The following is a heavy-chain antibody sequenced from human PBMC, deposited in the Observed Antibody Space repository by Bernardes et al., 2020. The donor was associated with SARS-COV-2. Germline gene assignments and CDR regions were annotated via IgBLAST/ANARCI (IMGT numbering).Heavy chain of an antibody. CDR3: AKGSIAVAFYYYYGMDV. J-gene: IGHJ6*02. CDR1: GFTFDDYA. V-gene: IGHV3-9*01. CDR2: ISWNSGSI. D-gene: IGHD6-19*01. Sequence: GGSLIRSCAASGFTFDDYAMHWVRQAPGQGLEWVSGISWNSGSIGYADSVKGRFTISRDNAKNSLYLQMNSLRAEDTALYYCAKGSIAVAFYYYYGMDVWGQGTTVTVSS.